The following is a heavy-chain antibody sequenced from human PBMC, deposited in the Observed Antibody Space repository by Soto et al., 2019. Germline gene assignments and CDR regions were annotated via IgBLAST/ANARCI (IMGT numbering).Heavy chain of an antibody. CDR1: GDSVSSNSVV. J-gene: IGHJ4*02. CDR2: TYYRSSWSN. Sequence: SQTLSLSCVISGDSVSSNSVVWNWIRQSPSRGLEWLGGTYYRSSWSNNYAVSVKSRMTINPDTSKNQFSLQMNSLKTEDTAVYYCTSHSPDDMIRKWGQGTQVTVSS. D-gene: IGHD3-22*01. CDR3: TSHSPDDMIRK. V-gene: IGHV6-1*01.